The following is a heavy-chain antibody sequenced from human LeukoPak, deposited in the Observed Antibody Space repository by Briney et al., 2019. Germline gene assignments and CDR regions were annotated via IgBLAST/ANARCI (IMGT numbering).Heavy chain of an antibody. CDR3: ARAHSSSWYYMDV. Sequence: SVKVSCKASGGTFSSYAISWVRQAPGQGLEWMGRIIPIFGTANYAQKFQGRVTITADKSTSTAHMELSSLRTEDTAVYYCARAHSSSWYYMDVWGKGTTVTVSS. CDR2: IIPIFGTA. CDR1: GGTFSSYA. J-gene: IGHJ6*03. V-gene: IGHV1-69*06. D-gene: IGHD6-13*01.